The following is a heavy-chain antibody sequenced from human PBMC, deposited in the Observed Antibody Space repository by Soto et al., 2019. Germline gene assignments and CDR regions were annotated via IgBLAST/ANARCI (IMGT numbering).Heavy chain of an antibody. D-gene: IGHD5-18*01. V-gene: IGHV4-34*01. CDR1: GGSFSGYY. CDR3: ERGSWGYSYGYISFDY. J-gene: IGHJ4*02. CDR2: INHSGST. Sequence: QVQLQQWGAGLLKPSETLSLTCAVYGGSFSGYYWSWIRQPPGKGLEWIGEINHSGSTNYNPSLKSRVTISVDTSKYQFTMKLSAVTAADTAVYYCERGSWGYSYGYISFDYWGQGTLVTVSS.